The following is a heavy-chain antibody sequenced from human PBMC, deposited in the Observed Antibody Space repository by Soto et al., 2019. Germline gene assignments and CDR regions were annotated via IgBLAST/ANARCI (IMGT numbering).Heavy chain of an antibody. V-gene: IGHV1-69*13. CDR1: GGTFSSYA. J-gene: IGHJ6*02. CDR3: ARDHCSGGSCYYGMDV. CDR2: IIPIFGTA. D-gene: IGHD2-15*01. Sequence: GASVKVSCKASGGTFSSYAISWVRQAPGQGLEWMGGIIPIFGTANYAQKFQGRVTITADESTSTAYMELSSLRSEDTAVYYCARDHCSGGSCYYGMDVWGQGTTVTVSS.